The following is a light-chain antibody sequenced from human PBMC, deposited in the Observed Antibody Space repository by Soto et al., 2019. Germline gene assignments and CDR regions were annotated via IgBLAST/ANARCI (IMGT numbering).Light chain of an antibody. V-gene: IGLV1-44*01. CDR1: SSNIGSDT. CDR2: STD. CDR3: AAWDDSLHGPV. J-gene: IGLJ2*01. Sequence: QSVLTQPPSASGTPGQRVTLSCSGGSSNIGSDTVKWYQHLPGAAPKLLIYSTDQRPYGVPDRFSGSKSGTSASLAISGLQAEDEAEYYCAAWDDSLHGPVFGGGTKLTVL.